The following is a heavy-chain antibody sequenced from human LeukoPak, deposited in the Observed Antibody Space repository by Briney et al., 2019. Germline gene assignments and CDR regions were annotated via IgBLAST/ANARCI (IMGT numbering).Heavy chain of an antibody. Sequence: ASVKISCKASGYTCTGDYVHWVRQAPGQGLEWMGWINPNSGGTDYSQRFQGRVTLTSDTSISTVYMELSRLRSNDTAVYYCATHTTMPLWGQGTLVTVSP. CDR2: INPNSGGT. D-gene: IGHD5-18*01. CDR3: ATHTTMPL. CDR1: GYTCTGDY. J-gene: IGHJ4*02. V-gene: IGHV1-2*02.